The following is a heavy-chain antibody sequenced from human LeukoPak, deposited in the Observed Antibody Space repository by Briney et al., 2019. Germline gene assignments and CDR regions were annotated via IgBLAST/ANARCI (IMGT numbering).Heavy chain of an antibody. Sequence: SETLSLTCTVSGGSISSYYWSWIRQPPGKGLEWIGYIYYSASTNYNPSLKSRVTISVDTSKNQFSLKLSSVTAADTAVYYCARGGGGIVVVPALDYWGQGTLVTVSS. V-gene: IGHV4-59*01. CDR3: ARGGGGIVVVPALDY. CDR1: GGSISSYY. D-gene: IGHD2-2*01. J-gene: IGHJ4*02. CDR2: IYYSAST.